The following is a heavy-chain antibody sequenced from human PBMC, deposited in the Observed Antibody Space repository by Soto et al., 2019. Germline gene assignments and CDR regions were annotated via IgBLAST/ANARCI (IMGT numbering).Heavy chain of an antibody. Sequence: QFQLVQSGPEVKKPGASVKVSCRASGYFFTSYAIHWVRQAPGPRLEWLGWINAANGHTKYPQNFQGRVIITRDTSANTVYMEVSSLKSGDTAVYYCARGSIAVAGRNQLDYWGQGTRVTVFS. J-gene: IGHJ4*02. V-gene: IGHV1-3*01. CDR3: ARGSIAVAGRNQLDY. D-gene: IGHD6-19*01. CDR2: INAANGHT. CDR1: GYFFTSYA.